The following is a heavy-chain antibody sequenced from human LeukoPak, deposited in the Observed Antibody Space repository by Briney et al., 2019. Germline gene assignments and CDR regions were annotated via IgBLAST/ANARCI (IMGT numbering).Heavy chain of an antibody. D-gene: IGHD4-11*01. CDR3: ARASRSGNYLLEYFDY. V-gene: IGHV3-48*01. CDR2: ISYSSSTI. J-gene: IGHJ4*02. CDR1: GFTFSSYS. Sequence: PGGSLRLSCAASGFTFSSYSMNWARQAPGKGLEWVSYISYSSSTIYYADSVKGRFTISRDNAKNSLYLQMDSLRAEDTAVYYCARASRSGNYLLEYFDYWGQGTLVTVSS.